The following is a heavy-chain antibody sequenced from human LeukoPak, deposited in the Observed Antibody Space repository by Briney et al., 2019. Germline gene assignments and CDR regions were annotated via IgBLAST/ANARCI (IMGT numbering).Heavy chain of an antibody. CDR3: ARDSEDSGSYYGYYYYYMDV. J-gene: IGHJ6*03. CDR2: INPSGGST. Sequence: GASVKVSCKASGYTFTSYYMHWVRQAPGQGLEWMGIINPSGGSTSYAQKFQGRVTMTRDMSTSTVYMELSSLRSEDTAVYYCARDSEDSGSYYGYYYYYMDVWGKGTTVTVSS. V-gene: IGHV1-46*01. D-gene: IGHD1-26*01. CDR1: GYTFTSYY.